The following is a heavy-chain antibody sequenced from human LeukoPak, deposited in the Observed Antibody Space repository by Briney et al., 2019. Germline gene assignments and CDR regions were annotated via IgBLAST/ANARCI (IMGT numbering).Heavy chain of an antibody. CDR3: ARALVYATGTRFDP. V-gene: IGHV4-4*02. Sequence: KASETLSLTCAVSGGSISSSNWWSWVRQPPGKGLEWIGEIYHSGSTNYNPSLKSRVTISVDKSKNQFSLKLSSVTAADTAVYYCARALVYATGTRFDPWGQGTLVTVSS. CDR1: GGSISSSNW. CDR2: IYHSGST. J-gene: IGHJ5*02. D-gene: IGHD2-8*01.